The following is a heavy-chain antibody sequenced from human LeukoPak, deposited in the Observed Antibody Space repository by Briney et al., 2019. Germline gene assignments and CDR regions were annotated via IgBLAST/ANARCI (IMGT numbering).Heavy chain of an antibody. Sequence: SETLSLTCTVSGGSLSSNDYYWGWIRQPPGKGLEWIGEINHSGSTNYNPSLKSRVTISVDTSKNQFSLKLSSVTAADTAVYYCARRRPRYCSGGSCYDNWFDPWGQGTLVTVSS. D-gene: IGHD2-15*01. CDR2: INHSGST. CDR1: GGSLSSNDYY. CDR3: ARRRPRYCSGGSCYDNWFDP. J-gene: IGHJ5*02. V-gene: IGHV4-39*07.